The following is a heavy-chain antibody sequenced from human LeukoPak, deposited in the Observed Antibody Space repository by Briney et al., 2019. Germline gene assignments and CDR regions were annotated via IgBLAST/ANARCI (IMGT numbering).Heavy chain of an antibody. CDR3: ARDHHDFWSGYPNY. CDR2: SNSDGKIT. Sequence: PGGSLRLSCAASGFTLGRYWMHWVRQAPGTGVVWVARSNSDGKITDYADSVRGRFTTSRDNTKNTVYLQMSSLRAEDTGVYYCARDHHDFWSGYPNYWGQGTLVIVSS. V-gene: IGHV3-74*01. J-gene: IGHJ4*02. CDR1: GFTLGRYW. D-gene: IGHD3-3*01.